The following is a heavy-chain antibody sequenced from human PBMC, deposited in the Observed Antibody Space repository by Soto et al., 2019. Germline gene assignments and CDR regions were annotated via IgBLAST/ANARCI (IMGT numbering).Heavy chain of an antibody. CDR2: IYPGDSDT. V-gene: IGHV5-51*01. Sequence: GESMTISCQWSGVTFTSYWSVWVRQMPGKGLEWMGIIYPGDSDTRYSPSFQGQVTISADKSISTAYLQWSSLKAADSSCYDCTEFARPQYAFDIWGQGTMVTVSS. J-gene: IGHJ3*02. CDR1: GVTFTSYW. D-gene: IGHD6-6*01. CDR3: TEFARPQYAFDI.